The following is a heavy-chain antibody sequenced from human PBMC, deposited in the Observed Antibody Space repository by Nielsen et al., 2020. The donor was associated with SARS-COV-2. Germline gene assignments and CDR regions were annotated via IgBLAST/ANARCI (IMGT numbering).Heavy chain of an antibody. CDR3: ARDNSDTAVYYYYGMDV. CDR1: GFTFSSYA. J-gene: IGHJ6*02. Sequence: GGSLRLSCAASGFTFSSYAMHWVRQAPGKGLEWVAVISYDGSNKYYADSVKGRFTISRDNSKNTLYLQMNSLRAEDTAVYYCARDNSDTAVYYYYGMDVWGQGTTVTVSS. CDR2: ISYDGSNK. D-gene: IGHD5-18*01. V-gene: IGHV3-30-3*01.